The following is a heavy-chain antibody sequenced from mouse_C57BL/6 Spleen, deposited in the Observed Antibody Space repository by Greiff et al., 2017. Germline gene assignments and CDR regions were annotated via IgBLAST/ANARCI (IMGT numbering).Heavy chain of an antibody. CDR2: IYPGDGDT. J-gene: IGHJ4*01. V-gene: IGHV1-80*01. Sequence: QVQLQQSGAELVKPGASVKISCKASGYAFSSYWMNWVKQRPGKGLEWIGQIYPGDGDTNYNGKFKGKATLTADKSSSTAYMQLSRLTSEDSAVXFCAREESSYAMDYWGQGTSVTVSS. CDR1: GYAFSSYW. CDR3: AREESSYAMDY.